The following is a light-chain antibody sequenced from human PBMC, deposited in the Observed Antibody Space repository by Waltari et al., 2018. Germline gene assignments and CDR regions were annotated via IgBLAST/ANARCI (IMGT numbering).Light chain of an antibody. CDR3: LSRDSSATRL. Sequence: SSELFQDPAVSVALGQTVTLTCQGATLRSYSASWSPQRPGQAPIPVLYGQDNRPSGIPDRFSGSTSGDTATLTITGAQAEDEADYYCLSRDSSATRLFGGGTRLTV. V-gene: IGLV3-19*01. CDR1: TLRSYS. J-gene: IGLJ3*02. CDR2: GQD.